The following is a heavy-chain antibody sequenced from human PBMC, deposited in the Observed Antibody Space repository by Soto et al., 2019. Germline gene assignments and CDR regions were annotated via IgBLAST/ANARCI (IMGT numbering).Heavy chain of an antibody. CDR3: AKDLDVVMVAVFFFDY. Sequence: GSLRLSCAASGFTVSSYAMSWVRQAPGKGLEWVSAISGSGGSTYYADSVKGRFTISRDNSKNTLYLQMNSLRAEDTAVYYCAKDLDVVMVAVFFFDYWGQGTLVTVSS. J-gene: IGHJ4*02. V-gene: IGHV3-23*01. CDR2: ISGSGGST. CDR1: GFTVSSYA. D-gene: IGHD2-15*01.